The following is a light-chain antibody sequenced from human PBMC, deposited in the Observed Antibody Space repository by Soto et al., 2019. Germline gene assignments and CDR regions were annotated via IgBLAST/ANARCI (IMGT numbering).Light chain of an antibody. CDR2: DAW. Sequence: DNQMTQSLSSLSASVVDRVNITCQANQDINNSLNWYQQRPGEAPHLLIYDAWIFEAGVPSRFSGSGFGTTFTLNTRCLKNEDLATYYSTHFDNLPLTFGRRTTL. J-gene: IGKJ4*01. V-gene: IGKV1-33*01. CDR1: QDINNS. CDR3: THFDNLPLT.